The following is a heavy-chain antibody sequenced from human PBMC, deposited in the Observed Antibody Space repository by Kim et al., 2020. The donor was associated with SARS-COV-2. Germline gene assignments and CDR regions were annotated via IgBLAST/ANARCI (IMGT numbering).Heavy chain of an antibody. V-gene: IGHV3-7*04. J-gene: IGHJ4*02. CDR3: ATEMWWRFIQ. Sequence: GGSLRLSCVASGFSFSTHYMTWVRQAPGRGLESVAKIKPDGSEKFYVDSVRGRFTVSRDNAKNSLDLQMISLRPEDTGVYYCATEMWWRFIQWGQGTLVT. D-gene: IGHD2-21*01. CDR1: GFSFSTHY. CDR2: IKPDGSEK.